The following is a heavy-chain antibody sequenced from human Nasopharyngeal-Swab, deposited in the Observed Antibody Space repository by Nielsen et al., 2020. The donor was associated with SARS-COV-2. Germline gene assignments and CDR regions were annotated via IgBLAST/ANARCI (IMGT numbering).Heavy chain of an antibody. Sequence: LTRAASGFTFSDYSMSWIRQAPGKGLECVSFMSSTTGTIYYADSVKGRFTIPRDNAKSSLYLHMNSLRAEDPAVYYCARDPYTHGLHWFDPWGQGTLVTVSS. CDR1: GFTFSDYS. D-gene: IGHD5-18*01. CDR3: ARDPYTHGLHWFDP. V-gene: IGHV3-11*04. CDR2: MSSTTGTI. J-gene: IGHJ5*02.